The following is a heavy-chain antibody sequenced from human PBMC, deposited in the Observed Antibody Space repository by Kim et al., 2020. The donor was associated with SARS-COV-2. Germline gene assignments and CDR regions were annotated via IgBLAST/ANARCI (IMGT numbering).Heavy chain of an antibody. CDR2: ISYDGSNK. Sequence: GGSLRLSCAASGFTFSSYAMHWVRQAPGKGLEWVAVISYDGSNKYYADSVKGRFTISRDNSKNTLYLQMNSLRAEDTAVYYCARDSSNYYYDSSGYYAGGAFDIWGQGTMVTVSS. V-gene: IGHV3-30-3*01. CDR1: GFTFSSYA. D-gene: IGHD3-22*01. CDR3: ARDSSNYYYDSSGYYAGGAFDI. J-gene: IGHJ3*02.